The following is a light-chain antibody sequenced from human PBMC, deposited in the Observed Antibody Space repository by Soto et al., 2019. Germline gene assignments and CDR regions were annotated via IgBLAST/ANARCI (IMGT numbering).Light chain of an antibody. CDR3: AAWDDSLNMV. V-gene: IGLV1-47*02. J-gene: IGLJ2*01. CDR1: SSNIGKNY. CDR2: SNN. Sequence: QSVVTQPPSASGTPGQRVTISCSGSSSNIGKNYVYWYQHLPGTAPNLLIYSNNQRPSAGPDRFSASKSGSSASLAISGLRSEDAADYYCAAWDDSLNMVFGGGTKLTVL.